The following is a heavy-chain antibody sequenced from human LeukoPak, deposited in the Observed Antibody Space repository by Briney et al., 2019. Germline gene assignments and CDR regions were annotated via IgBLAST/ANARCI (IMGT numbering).Heavy chain of an antibody. CDR1: GYSFGNYG. D-gene: IGHD2-15*01. Sequence: ASVKVSCKTPGYSFGNYGVTWERQAPGQGLEWMGWISVHDGHTNYAEKFQDRVTMTADTSTNTAYMELTSLRSDDTAVYYCARYGCNSLACYEDYWGQGTLVTVSS. J-gene: IGHJ4*02. V-gene: IGHV1-18*01. CDR2: ISVHDGHT. CDR3: ARYGCNSLACYEDY.